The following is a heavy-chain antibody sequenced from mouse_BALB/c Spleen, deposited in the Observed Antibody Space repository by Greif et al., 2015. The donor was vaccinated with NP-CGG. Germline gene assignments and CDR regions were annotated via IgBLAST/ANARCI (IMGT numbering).Heavy chain of an antibody. CDR3: VRPFYGNYVDWYFDV. CDR1: GFTFNTYA. CDR2: IRSKSNNYAT. J-gene: IGHJ1*01. V-gene: IGHV10-1*02. Sequence: VQLKESGGGLVQPKGSLKLSCAASGFTFNTYAMNWVRQAPGKGLEWVARIRSKSNNYATYYADSVKDRFTISRDDSQSMLYLQMNNLKTEDTAMYYCVRPFYGNYVDWYFDVWGAGTTVTVSS. D-gene: IGHD2-1*01.